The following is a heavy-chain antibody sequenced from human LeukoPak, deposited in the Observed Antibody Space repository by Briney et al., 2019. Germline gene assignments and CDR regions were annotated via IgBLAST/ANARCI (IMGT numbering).Heavy chain of an antibody. CDR1: GYTFTGYQ. J-gene: IGHJ4*02. D-gene: IGHD5-12*01. CDR2: INPNSGGT. Sequence: ASVKISCKASGYTFTGYQLHWVRQAPGQGLEWMGWINPNSGGTNYAQNFQGRVTMTRDTSITTAYMELSSLRFDDTAVYYCARGPTIIAASNWGQGTLVTVSS. CDR3: ARGPTIIAASN. V-gene: IGHV1-2*02.